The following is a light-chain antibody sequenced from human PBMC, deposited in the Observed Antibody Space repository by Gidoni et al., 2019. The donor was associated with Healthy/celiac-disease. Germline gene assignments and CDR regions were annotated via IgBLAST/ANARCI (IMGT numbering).Light chain of an antibody. V-gene: IGKV3-11*01. J-gene: IGKJ4*01. CDR3: QQRSNWPTLT. CDR1: QSVSSY. Sequence: EFVLTQSPATLPLSPGERATLSCRASQSVSSYLAWYQQKPGQAPRLLIYDASNRATGIPARFSGSGSGTDFTLTISSLEPEDFAVYYCQQRSNWPTLTFGGGTKVEIK. CDR2: DAS.